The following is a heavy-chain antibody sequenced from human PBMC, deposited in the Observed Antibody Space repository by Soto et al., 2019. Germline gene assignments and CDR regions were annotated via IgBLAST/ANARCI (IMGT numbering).Heavy chain of an antibody. D-gene: IGHD2-2*01. CDR1: GFTFSSYS. CDR3: ARDPPGRYFSSTSAPRMDV. Sequence: GGSLRLSCAAPGFTFSSYSMNWVRQAPGKGLEWVSYISNSSSTIYYADSVKGRFTISRDNAKNSLYLQMNSLRDEDTAVYYSARDPPGRYFSSTSAPRMDVWAQGTTVPVSS. J-gene: IGHJ6*02. V-gene: IGHV3-48*02. CDR2: ISNSSSTI.